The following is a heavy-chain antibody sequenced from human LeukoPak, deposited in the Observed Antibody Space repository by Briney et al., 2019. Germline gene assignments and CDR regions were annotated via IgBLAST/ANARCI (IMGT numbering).Heavy chain of an antibody. D-gene: IGHD6-13*01. J-gene: IGHJ6*02. CDR2: ISWNSGSI. Sequence: PGGSLRLSCAASGFTFDDYAMHWVRQAPGKGLEWVSGISWNSGSIGYADSVKGRFTISRDNAKNSLYLQMNSLRAEDTALYYCAKDRGSSLRIYGMDVWGQGTTVTVSS. CDR1: GFTFDDYA. V-gene: IGHV3-9*01. CDR3: AKDRGSSLRIYGMDV.